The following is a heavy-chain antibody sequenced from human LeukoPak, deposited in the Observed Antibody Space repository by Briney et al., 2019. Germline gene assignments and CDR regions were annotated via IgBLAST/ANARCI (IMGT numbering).Heavy chain of an antibody. CDR3: ARAPYYYDSSGYYPTNDYYYYGMDV. V-gene: IGHV3-11*06. J-gene: IGHJ6*02. D-gene: IGHD3-22*01. CDR2: ISNSGSST. CDR1: EFILSDYY. Sequence: GGSLRLSCAASEFILSDYYMSWIRQAPGKGLEWVSYISNSGSSTNYADSVKGRFTISRDNAKNSLYLEMYSLRAEDTAVYYCARAPYYYDSSGYYPTNDYYYYGMDVWGQGTTVTVSS.